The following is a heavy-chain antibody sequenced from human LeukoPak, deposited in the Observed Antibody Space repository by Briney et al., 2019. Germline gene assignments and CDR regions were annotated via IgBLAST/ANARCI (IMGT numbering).Heavy chain of an antibody. V-gene: IGHV3-21*01. D-gene: IGHD3-22*01. CDR2: ISSSSSYI. Sequence: GGSLRLSCAASGFTFSSSSMNWVRQAPGKGLEWVSSISSSSSYIYYADSVRGRFTISRDNAKDSLYLQMNSLRAEDTAVYYCASWQYYYDSGGYYPIDYWGQGTLVTVSS. CDR3: ASWQYYYDSGGYYPIDY. CDR1: GFTFSSSS. J-gene: IGHJ4*02.